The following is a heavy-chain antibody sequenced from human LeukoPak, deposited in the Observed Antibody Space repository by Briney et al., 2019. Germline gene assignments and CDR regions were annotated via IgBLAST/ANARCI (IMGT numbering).Heavy chain of an antibody. V-gene: IGHV1-18*01. Sequence: ASVKVSCKASGYTFTSYGISWVRQAPGQGLEWMGWIRAYNGNTNYAQKLQGRVTMTTDTSTSTDYMELRSLRSDDTAVYYCARDFHYDFWSGYSPPPRYYFDYSGQGTLVTVSS. D-gene: IGHD3-3*01. J-gene: IGHJ4*02. CDR3: ARDFHYDFWSGYSPPPRYYFDY. CDR1: GYTFTSYG. CDR2: IRAYNGNT.